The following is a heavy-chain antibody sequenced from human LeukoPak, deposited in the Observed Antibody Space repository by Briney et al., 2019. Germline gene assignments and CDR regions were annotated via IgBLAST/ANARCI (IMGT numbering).Heavy chain of an antibody. V-gene: IGHV3-21*01. CDR3: ARVAVAGPTGWFDP. D-gene: IGHD6-19*01. CDR1: GFALNSYS. J-gene: IGHJ5*02. Sequence: GGSLRLSCAASGFALNSYSLTWVRQAPGKGLEWVSSISSTSAYIHYAESVKGRFTISRDNIDNVVYLQMNSLRAEDTAVYYCARVAVAGPTGWFDPWGQGTLVTVSS. CDR2: ISSTSAYI.